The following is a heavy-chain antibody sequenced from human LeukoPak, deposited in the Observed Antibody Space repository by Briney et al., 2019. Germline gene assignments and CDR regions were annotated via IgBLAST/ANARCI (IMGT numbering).Heavy chain of an antibody. CDR3: ARRAGDSVTKRAFDF. V-gene: IGHV5-51*01. D-gene: IGHD4-17*01. Sequence: GESLKISCKGSGYSFTTNWIGWVRQMPGKGLEWMGIIYPGDSDIRYNPSFQGQVTISADKSISTAYLQWRSLKASDTAMYYCARRAGDSVTKRAFDFWGQETMVTVSS. CDR1: GYSFTTNW. CDR2: IYPGDSDI. J-gene: IGHJ3*01.